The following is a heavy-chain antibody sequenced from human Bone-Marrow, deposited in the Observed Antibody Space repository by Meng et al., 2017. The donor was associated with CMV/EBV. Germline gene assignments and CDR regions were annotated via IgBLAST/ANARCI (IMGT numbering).Heavy chain of an antibody. J-gene: IGHJ5*02. V-gene: IGHV4-34*01. Sequence: GSLRLSCAVYGGSFSGYYWSWIRQPPGKGLEWIGEINHSGSTNYNPSLKSRVTISVDTSKNQFSLKLSSVTAADTAVYYCARGNSDTSGYYGFKPWGQGTLVTVSS. D-gene: IGHD3-22*01. CDR2: INHSGST. CDR3: ARGNSDTSGYYGFKP. CDR1: GGSFSGYY.